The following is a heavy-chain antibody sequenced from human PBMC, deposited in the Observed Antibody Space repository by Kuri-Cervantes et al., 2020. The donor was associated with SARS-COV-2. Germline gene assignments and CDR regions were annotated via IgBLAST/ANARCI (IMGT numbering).Heavy chain of an antibody. J-gene: IGHJ4*02. CDR3: AKDTDYTHDY. CDR1: GFTFDDYG. V-gene: IGHV3-20*04. CDR2: INWNGGST. Sequence: GESLKISCAASGFTFDDYGMSWVRQAPGKGLEWVSGINWNGGSTGYADSVKGRFTISRDNSKNTLYLQMNSLRAEDTAVYYCAKDTDYTHDYWGQGTLVTVSS. D-gene: IGHD4-11*01.